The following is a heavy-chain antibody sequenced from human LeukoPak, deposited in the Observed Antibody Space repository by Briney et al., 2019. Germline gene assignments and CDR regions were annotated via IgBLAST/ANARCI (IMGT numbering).Heavy chain of an antibody. CDR3: ARRKWTFDY. CDR1: GFTFSSYA. J-gene: IGHJ4*02. CDR2: ISYDGSNK. V-gene: IGHV3-30-3*01. D-gene: IGHD1-26*01. Sequence: GGSLRLSCAASGFTFSSYAMHWVRQAPGKGLEWVAVISYDGSNKYYADSVKGRFTISRDNAKNSLYLQMNSLRAEDTAVYYCARRKWTFDYWGQGTLVTVSS.